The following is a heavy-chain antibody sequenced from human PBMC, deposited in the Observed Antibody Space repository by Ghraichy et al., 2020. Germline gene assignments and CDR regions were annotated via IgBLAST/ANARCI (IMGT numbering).Heavy chain of an antibody. CDR2: ISGSGGST. V-gene: IGHV3-23*01. Sequence: GGSLRLSCAASGFTFSSYPMSWVRQAPGKGLEWVSAISGSGGSTYYADSVKGRFTISRDNSKNTLYLQMNSLRAEDTAVYYCAKDRGIPPLVDAFDIWGQGTMVTVSS. J-gene: IGHJ3*02. CDR3: AKDRGIPPLVDAFDI. CDR1: GFTFSSYP. D-gene: IGHD3-10*01.